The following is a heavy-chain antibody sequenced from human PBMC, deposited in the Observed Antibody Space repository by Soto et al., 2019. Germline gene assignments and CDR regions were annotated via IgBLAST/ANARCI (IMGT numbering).Heavy chain of an antibody. D-gene: IGHD3-10*01. CDR1: GFTFSSYG. J-gene: IGHJ4*02. V-gene: IGHV3-30*03. CDR3: ARDQGDL. Sequence: GGSLRLSCAASGFTFSSYGMNWVRQAPGKGLEWVAVVSYDEITKYYADSVKGRFTISRDNSKNTVYLQVNSLRAEDTAVYYCARDQGDLWGQGTLVTVSS. CDR2: VSYDEITK.